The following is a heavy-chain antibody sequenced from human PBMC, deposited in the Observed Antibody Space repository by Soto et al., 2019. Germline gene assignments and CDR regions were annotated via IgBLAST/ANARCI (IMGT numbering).Heavy chain of an antibody. Sequence: GGSLTLSCAASGFTFSSYAMHWVRQAPGKGLEWVAVISYDGSNKYYADSVKGRFTISRDNSKNTLYLQMNSLRAEDTAVYYCASPARYCTNGVCYRFYYYYGMEVWGQGTTVTVSS. V-gene: IGHV3-30-3*01. CDR2: ISYDGSNK. CDR3: ASPARYCTNGVCYRFYYYYGMEV. CDR1: GFTFSSYA. J-gene: IGHJ6*02. D-gene: IGHD2-8*01.